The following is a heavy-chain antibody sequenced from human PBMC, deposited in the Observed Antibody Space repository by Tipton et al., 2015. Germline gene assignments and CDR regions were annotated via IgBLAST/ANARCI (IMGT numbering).Heavy chain of an antibody. CDR1: GDSLSGPYH. J-gene: IGHJ4*02. CDR2: VYHLGGT. CDR3: ARGTPFHF. D-gene: IGHD3-10*01. Sequence: TLSLTCTVSGDSLSGPYHWAWIRQPPGRGLESIGSVYHLGGTLYNPSLQSRLKISIDTSKNQFSLKMHSVTAADTAVYYCARGTPFHFWGRGTLVTVSS. V-gene: IGHV4-38-2*02.